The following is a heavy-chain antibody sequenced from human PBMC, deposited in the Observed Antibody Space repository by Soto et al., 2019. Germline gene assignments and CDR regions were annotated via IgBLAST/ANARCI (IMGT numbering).Heavy chain of an antibody. V-gene: IGHV1-69*13. J-gene: IGHJ4*02. CDR2: IIPIFGTA. D-gene: IGHD3-22*01. Sequence: SVKVSCKASGGTFSSYAISWVRQAPGQGLEWMGGIIPIFGTANYAQKFQGRVTITADESTSTAYMELSSLRSEDTAVYYCAGGYYDSSGFDYWGQGTLVTVSS. CDR3: AGGYYDSSGFDY. CDR1: GGTFSSYA.